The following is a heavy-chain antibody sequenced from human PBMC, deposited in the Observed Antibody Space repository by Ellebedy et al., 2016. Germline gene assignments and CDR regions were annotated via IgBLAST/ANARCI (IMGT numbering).Heavy chain of an antibody. CDR1: GFNFSSYG. V-gene: IGHV3-33*01. J-gene: IGHJ4*02. Sequence: GGSLRLSCAESGFNFSSYGLHWVRQAPGKGLEWVAVIWYDGNSEFYADSVRGRFSISRDNSKNTLFLQMNSLRPEDTAMYFCARDRPGVEWFYYWGQGTRVTVSS. D-gene: IGHD3-3*01. CDR2: IWYDGNSE. CDR3: ARDRPGVEWFYY.